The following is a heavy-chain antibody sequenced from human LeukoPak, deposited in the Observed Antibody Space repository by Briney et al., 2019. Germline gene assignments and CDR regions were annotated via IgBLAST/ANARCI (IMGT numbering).Heavy chain of an antibody. Sequence: GGSLRLSCAASGFTFSDYYMSWIRQAPGKGLEWVSYISSSGSTIYYADSVKGRFTISRDNAKNSLYLQMNSLRAEDTAVYYCARDITIFGVVRNYYGMDVWGQGTTVTVSS. CDR1: GFTFSDYY. J-gene: IGHJ6*02. D-gene: IGHD3-3*01. CDR2: ISSSGSTI. CDR3: ARDITIFGVVRNYYGMDV. V-gene: IGHV3-11*04.